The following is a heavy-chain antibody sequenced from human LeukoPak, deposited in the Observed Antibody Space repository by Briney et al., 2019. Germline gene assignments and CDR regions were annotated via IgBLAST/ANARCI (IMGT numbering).Heavy chain of an antibody. Sequence: GESPKISCKGSGYSFTSYWIGWVRQMPGKGLEWMGIIYPGDSDTRYSPSFQGQVTISADKSIGTAYLQWSSLKASDTAMYYCARGGVVVVSWFDPWGQGTLVTVSS. V-gene: IGHV5-51*01. D-gene: IGHD2-15*01. CDR2: IYPGDSDT. J-gene: IGHJ5*02. CDR3: ARGGVVVVSWFDP. CDR1: GYSFTSYW.